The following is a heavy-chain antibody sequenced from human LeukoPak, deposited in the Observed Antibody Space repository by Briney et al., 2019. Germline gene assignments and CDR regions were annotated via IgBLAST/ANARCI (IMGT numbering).Heavy chain of an antibody. D-gene: IGHD1-26*01. CDR2: INHSGST. J-gene: IGHJ4*02. CDR3: ARDKSGSYMFDY. V-gene: IGHV4-34*01. CDR1: GGSFSGYY. Sequence: SETLSLTCAVYGGSFSGYYWSWIRQPPGKGLEWIGEINHSGSTNYNPSLKSRVTISVDTSKNQFSLKLSSVTAADTAAYYCARDKSGSYMFDYWGQGTLVTVSS.